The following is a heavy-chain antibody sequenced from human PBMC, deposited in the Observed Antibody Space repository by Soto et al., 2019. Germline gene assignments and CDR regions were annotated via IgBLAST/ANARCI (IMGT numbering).Heavy chain of an antibody. CDR2: IFYSGST. CDR1: GGSISSSSYD. V-gene: IGHV4-39*01. CDR3: ARHHEEFGGLDDAFDI. D-gene: IGHD3-10*01. J-gene: IGHJ3*02. Sequence: QLQLQESGPGLVKPSETLSLTCTVSGGSISSSSYDWGWIRQPPGKGLEWIGSIFYSGSTYYNPSLKSRVTISVDTSNNQFSLKLSSVTAADTAVYYCARHHEEFGGLDDAFDIWGQGTMVTVSS.